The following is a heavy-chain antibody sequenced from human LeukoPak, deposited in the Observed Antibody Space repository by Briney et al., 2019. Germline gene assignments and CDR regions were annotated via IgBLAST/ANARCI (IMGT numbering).Heavy chain of an antibody. CDR3: GRTLPYYYGSGSYGNDAFDI. J-gene: IGHJ3*02. Sequence: SGTLSLTCAVSGCTFSSSDWWRLGRQPPGKGLEWIGEIYHSGSTNYNPSLKSRVTISVDKSKNQFSLKLSSLTAADTAVYYCGRTLPYYYGSGSYGNDAFDIWGQGKMVTVSS. CDR2: IYHSGST. V-gene: IGHV4-4*02. D-gene: IGHD3-10*01. CDR1: GCTFSSSDW.